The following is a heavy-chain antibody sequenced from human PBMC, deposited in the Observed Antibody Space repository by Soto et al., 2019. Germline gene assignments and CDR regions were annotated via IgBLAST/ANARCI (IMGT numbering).Heavy chain of an antibody. CDR2: INPGGSIT. J-gene: IGHJ4*02. CDR1: GFTFSSYW. CDR3: ARVPTGKYGVWNY. Sequence: EEQLVESGGGLVQPGGSLRLSCAASGFTFSSYWMHWVRQARGKGLVWVSRINPGGSITAYADSVKGRFTISRDNAKNTLYLQMNSLRGDDTAVYYCARVPTGKYGVWNYWGQGTLVTVSS. D-gene: IGHD2-8*01. V-gene: IGHV3-74*01.